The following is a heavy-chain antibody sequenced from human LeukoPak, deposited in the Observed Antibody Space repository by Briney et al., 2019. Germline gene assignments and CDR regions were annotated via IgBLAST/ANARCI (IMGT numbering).Heavy chain of an antibody. CDR2: ISAYNGNT. CDR3: AREGGYCSSTSCYPDY. CDR1: GYTFTSYG. J-gene: IGHJ4*02. V-gene: IGHV1-18*01. Sequence: ASVKVSCKASGYTFTSYGISWVRQAPGQGLEWMGWISAYNGNTNYAQKLRGRVTMTTDTSTSTAYMELRSLRSDDTAVYYCAREGGYCSSTSCYPDYWGQGTLVTVSS. D-gene: IGHD2-2*01.